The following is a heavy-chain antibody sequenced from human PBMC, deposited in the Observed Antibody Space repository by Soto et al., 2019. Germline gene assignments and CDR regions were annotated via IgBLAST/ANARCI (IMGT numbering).Heavy chain of an antibody. CDR3: ARQPGGYGDYEGCMDV. J-gene: IGHJ6*02. D-gene: IGHD4-17*01. V-gene: IGHV3-53*01. Sequence: PGGSLRLSCAASGFTVSSNYMSWVRQAPGKGLEWGSVIYSGGSTYYADSVKGRFTISRDNSKNTLYLQMNSLRAEDAAVYYCARQPGGYGDYEGCMDVWGQGTTVTVSS. CDR1: GFTVSSNY. CDR2: IYSGGST.